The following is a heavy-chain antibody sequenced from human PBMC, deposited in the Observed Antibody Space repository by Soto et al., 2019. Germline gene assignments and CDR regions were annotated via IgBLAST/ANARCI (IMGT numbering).Heavy chain of an antibody. J-gene: IGHJ3*02. D-gene: IGHD3-9*01. CDR3: ARNHKRYFDWLLGNDAFDI. CDR1: GFTFSSYA. V-gene: IGHV3-30-3*01. CDR2: ISYDGSNK. Sequence: QVQLVESGGGVVQPGRSLRLSCAASGFTFSSYAMHWVRQAPGKGLEWVAVISYDGSNKYYADSVKGRFTISRDNSKNTLYLQMNSLRAEDTAVYYCARNHKRYFDWLLGNDAFDIWGQGTMVTVSS.